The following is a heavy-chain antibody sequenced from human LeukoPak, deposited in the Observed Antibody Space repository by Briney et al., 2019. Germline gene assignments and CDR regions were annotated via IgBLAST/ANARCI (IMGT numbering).Heavy chain of an antibody. D-gene: IGHD1-26*01. CDR1: GFTFSSYV. Sequence: GGSLRLSCAASGFTFSSYVMHWVRQAPGKGLEWVAVISYDGSNKYDADSVKGRFTISRDNFKNTLYLQMNSLRAEDTADYYCARAPGAAHNWFDPWGQGTLVTVSS. CDR3: ARAPGAAHNWFDP. J-gene: IGHJ5*02. V-gene: IGHV3-30*01. CDR2: ISYDGSNK.